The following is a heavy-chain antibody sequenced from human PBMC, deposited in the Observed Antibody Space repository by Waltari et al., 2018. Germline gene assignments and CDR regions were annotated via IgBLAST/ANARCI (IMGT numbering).Heavy chain of an antibody. Sequence: DVHLVESGGGLVQPRGSLRLSCTVSGFTFGSHWMHGVRQVPGKGLVWISRIDDDGSSAIYADSVKGRFTVSRDNAKNTLYLEMNNLKAEDTAVYYCASDCCGSGYRIHYWGQGTLVNVSS. J-gene: IGHJ4*02. CDR2: IDDDGSSA. CDR1: GFTFGSHW. D-gene: IGHD3-3*01. CDR3: ASDCCGSGYRIHY. V-gene: IGHV3-74*01.